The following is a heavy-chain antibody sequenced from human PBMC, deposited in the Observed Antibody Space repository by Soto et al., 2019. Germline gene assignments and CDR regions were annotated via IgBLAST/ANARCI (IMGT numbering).Heavy chain of an antibody. CDR1: GGSINSGGYY. CDR3: ARDLRTMVRGVNHYYGMDM. D-gene: IGHD3-10*01. CDR2: IYYSGST. J-gene: IGHJ6*02. V-gene: IGHV4-31*03. Sequence: SETLSLTCTVSGGSINSGGYYWSWIRQHPGKGLEWIGYIYYSGSTYYNPSLKSRVTISVETSKNQFSLKLSSVTAADTAVYYCARDLRTMVRGVNHYYGMDMWGQGTTVT.